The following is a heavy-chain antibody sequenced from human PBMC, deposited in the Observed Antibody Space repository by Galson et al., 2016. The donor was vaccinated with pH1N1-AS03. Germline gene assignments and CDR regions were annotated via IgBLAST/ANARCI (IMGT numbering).Heavy chain of an antibody. CDR1: GFAFSDYF. J-gene: IGHJ3*01. CDR3: ARLRWSNFGDAFDL. Sequence: SLRLSCAASGFAFSDYFTSWIRQAPGKGLEWVSSMSGSAITIYYTDSVKGRFTISRDNPKNSLFLQMNNLRGEDTAVYYCARLRWSNFGDAFDLWGQGTMVTVSS. D-gene: IGHD4-23*01. CDR2: MSGSAITI. V-gene: IGHV3-11*01.